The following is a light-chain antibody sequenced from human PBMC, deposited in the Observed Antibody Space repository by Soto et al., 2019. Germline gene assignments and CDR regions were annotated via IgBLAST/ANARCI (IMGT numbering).Light chain of an antibody. V-gene: IGLV2-14*01. Sequence: QSVLTQPASVSGSPGQSITISCTGTSSDVGGYNYVSWYQQHPGKAPKLMIYDVSNRPSGVSNRFSGSKSGNTASLTISGLQAEDEADDYCSSYTSSSTDVVFGGGTQLTVL. CDR1: SSDVGGYNY. CDR3: SSYTSSSTDVV. J-gene: IGLJ2*01. CDR2: DVS.